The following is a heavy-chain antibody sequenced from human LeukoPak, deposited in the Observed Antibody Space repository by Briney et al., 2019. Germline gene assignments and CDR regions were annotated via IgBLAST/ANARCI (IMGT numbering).Heavy chain of an antibody. CDR3: ARDFKAICAVKTSGSCYSRTLDP. J-gene: IGHJ5*02. CDR1: GFTFSKAW. V-gene: IGHV3-30*19. D-gene: IGHD2-15*01. CDR2: ISYDGSNR. Sequence: PGGSLRLSCAASGFTFSKAWFSWVRQAPGKGLEWVTVISYDGSNRYYADSVKGRFTISRDNSKNTLYVQMNSLRAEDTAVYYCARDFKAICAVKTSGSCYSRTLDPWGQGTLVTVSS.